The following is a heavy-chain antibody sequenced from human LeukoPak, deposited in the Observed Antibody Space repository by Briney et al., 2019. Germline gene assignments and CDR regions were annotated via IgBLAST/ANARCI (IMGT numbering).Heavy chain of an antibody. V-gene: IGHV4-59*01. CDR2: IYYSGST. Sequence: SETLSLTCTVSGGSISSYYWSWIRQPPGKGLEWIGYIYYSGSTNYNPSLKSRVTISVDTSKNQFSLKLSSVTAADTAVYYCARAPGDYYGSGSHFYFDYWGQGTLVTVSS. D-gene: IGHD3-10*01. CDR3: ARAPGDYYGSGSHFYFDY. J-gene: IGHJ4*02. CDR1: GGSISSYY.